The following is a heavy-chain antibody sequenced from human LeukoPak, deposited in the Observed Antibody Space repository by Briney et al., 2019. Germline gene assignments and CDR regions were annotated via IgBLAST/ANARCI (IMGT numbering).Heavy chain of an antibody. Sequence: GSSVKVSCKASGGTFSSYAISWVRQAPGQGLEWMGGIIPIFGTANYAQKFQGRVTITADESTSTAYMELSSLRSEDTAVYYCARDGIAAAGTLLSWFDPWGQGTLVTVSS. CDR1: GGTFSSYA. J-gene: IGHJ5*02. CDR3: ARDGIAAAGTLLSWFDP. V-gene: IGHV1-69*01. CDR2: IIPIFGTA. D-gene: IGHD6-13*01.